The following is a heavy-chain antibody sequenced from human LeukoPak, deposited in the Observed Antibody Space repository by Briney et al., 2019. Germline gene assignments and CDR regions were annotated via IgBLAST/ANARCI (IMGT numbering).Heavy chain of an antibody. CDR1: SGSISTYY. J-gene: IGHJ3*02. Sequence: SETLSLTCNVSSGSISTYYWNWIRQPPGKGLEWIGYIYNSGTTNYNPSLKSRVTISVHTSKNQFSLNLRSVTAADTAVYYCARYLVYGSSGFDDALDIWGQGTMVTVSP. CDR3: ARYLVYGSSGFDDALDI. D-gene: IGHD3-22*01. CDR2: IYNSGTT. V-gene: IGHV4-59*01.